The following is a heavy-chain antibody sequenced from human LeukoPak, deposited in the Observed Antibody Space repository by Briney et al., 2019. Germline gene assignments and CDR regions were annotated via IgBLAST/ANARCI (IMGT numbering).Heavy chain of an antibody. CDR3: ASQQSFHYYYMDV. Sequence: PGGSLRLSCAASGFTFNTHWMHWVRQAPGKGLVWVSSINADGSSTSYADSMKGRFTISRDNAKNTLYLQMNSLRAEDTAVYYCASQQSFHYYYMDVWGKGTTVTVSS. J-gene: IGHJ6*03. V-gene: IGHV3-74*01. CDR2: INADGSST. D-gene: IGHD2/OR15-2a*01. CDR1: GFTFNTHW.